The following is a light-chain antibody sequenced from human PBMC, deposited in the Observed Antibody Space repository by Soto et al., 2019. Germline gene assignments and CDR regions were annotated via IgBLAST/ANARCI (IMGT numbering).Light chain of an antibody. V-gene: IGKV1D-16*01. J-gene: IGKJ5*01. CDR2: FAS. Sequence: DIQMTQSPSSLSASVGDTVTTTCRASQGISTLLAWYQQKPGKAPKSLIYFASSLQSGVPSRFTGSGSGIDFTLTISSLQPEDFATYYCQQFHSYPITVGQGTRLEIK. CDR3: QQFHSYPIT. CDR1: QGISTL.